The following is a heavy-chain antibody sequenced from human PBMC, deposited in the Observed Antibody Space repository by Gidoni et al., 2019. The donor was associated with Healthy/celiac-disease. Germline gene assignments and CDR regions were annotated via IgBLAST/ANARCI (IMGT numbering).Heavy chain of an antibody. Sequence: QITLKESGPTLVKPTQTLTLTCTFSGFSLSTSGVGVGWIRQPPGKALEWLALIYWDDDKRYSPSLKSRLTITKDTSKNQVVLTMTNMDPVDTVTYYCAHSLIWFREPGRFDYWGQGTLVTVSS. V-gene: IGHV2-5*02. D-gene: IGHD3-10*01. CDR2: IYWDDDK. CDR3: AHSLIWFREPGRFDY. J-gene: IGHJ4*02. CDR1: GFSLSTSGVG.